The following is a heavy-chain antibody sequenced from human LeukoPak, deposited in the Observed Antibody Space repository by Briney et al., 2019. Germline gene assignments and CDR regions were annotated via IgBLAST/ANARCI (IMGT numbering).Heavy chain of an antibody. Sequence: GASVKVSCKASGYTFTSYYMHWVRQAPGQGLEWMGLILPRDGSTTYAQKFQGRVTMTTDTSTNTVYMELNSLRSEDTAVYYCGRVEVITAEEGDWGQGTLFTVSS. CDR3: GRVEVITAEEGD. D-gene: IGHD1-20*01. V-gene: IGHV1-46*01. J-gene: IGHJ4*02. CDR1: GYTFTSYY. CDR2: ILPRDGST.